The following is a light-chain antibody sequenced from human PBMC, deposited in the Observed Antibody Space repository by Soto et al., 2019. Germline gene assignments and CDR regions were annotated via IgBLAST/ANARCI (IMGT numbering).Light chain of an antibody. CDR2: GVS. J-gene: IGKJ1*01. Sequence: EIVLTQSPGTLSLSPGDTATLSCRASQSLTSSYLAWYQQRTGQAPSLLIYGVSSRATGIPDRFSGSGSGTDFNLTITSLEPEDFAVYYCQHYGYSLWTCGQGTKVDIK. CDR3: QHYGYSLWT. V-gene: IGKV3-20*01. CDR1: QSLTSSY.